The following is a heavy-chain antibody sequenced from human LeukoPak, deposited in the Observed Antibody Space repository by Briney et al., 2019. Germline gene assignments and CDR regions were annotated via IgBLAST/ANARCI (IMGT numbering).Heavy chain of an antibody. CDR2: IYYTGTT. D-gene: IGHD6-19*01. Sequence: SETLSLTCSVSGGSISIYYWTWIRQVPGKGLEWIGYIYYTGTTNYNPLFESRATISVDTSKNQFSLKLSSVTAADTAVYYCARVSGWNPLEAAHLDYWGQGTLVTVSS. J-gene: IGHJ4*02. V-gene: IGHV4-59*12. CDR3: ARVSGWNPLEAAHLDY. CDR1: GGSISIYY.